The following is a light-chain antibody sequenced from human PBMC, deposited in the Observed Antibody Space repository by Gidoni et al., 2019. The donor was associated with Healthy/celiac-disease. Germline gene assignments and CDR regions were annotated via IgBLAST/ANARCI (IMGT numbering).Light chain of an antibody. CDR2: SNS. V-gene: IGLV1-40*01. J-gene: IGLJ2*01. CDR1: SSNIGAGYD. Sequence: QSVLTQPPSVSGAPGQRVTISCTGSSSNIGAGYDVHWYQQLPGNAPKLLIYSNSNRPSGVPDRFSGSKSGTSASLAITGLQAEDEADYYCQSYDSSLSGSVFGGGTKLTVL. CDR3: QSYDSSLSGSV.